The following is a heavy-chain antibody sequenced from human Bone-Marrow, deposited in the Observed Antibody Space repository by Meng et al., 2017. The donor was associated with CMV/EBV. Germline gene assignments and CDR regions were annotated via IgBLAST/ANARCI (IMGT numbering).Heavy chain of an antibody. J-gene: IGHJ4*02. D-gene: IGHD2-2*01. Sequence: QVQLVQSGAEVKKPGASVKVHCKASGSTFTGYYMHWVRQAPGQGLEWMGWINPNSGGTNYAQKFQGRVTMTRDTSISTAYMKLSRLRSDDTAVYYCARAHCSSTSCLIDYWGQGTLVTVSS. CDR3: ARAHCSSTSCLIDY. V-gene: IGHV1-2*02. CDR2: INPNSGGT. CDR1: GSTFTGYY.